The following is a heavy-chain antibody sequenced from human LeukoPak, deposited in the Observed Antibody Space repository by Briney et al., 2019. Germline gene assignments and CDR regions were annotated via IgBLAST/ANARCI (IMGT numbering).Heavy chain of an antibody. J-gene: IGHJ3*02. CDR1: GGSISSSSYY. CDR2: IYYSGST. V-gene: IGHV4-39*01. Sequence: SETLSLTCTVSGGSISSSSYYWGWIRQPPGKGLEWIGSIYYSGSTYYNPSLKSRVTISVDTSKNQFSLKLSSVTAADTAVYYCARPRSLRDAFGIWGQGTMVTVSS. CDR3: ARPRSLRDAFGI.